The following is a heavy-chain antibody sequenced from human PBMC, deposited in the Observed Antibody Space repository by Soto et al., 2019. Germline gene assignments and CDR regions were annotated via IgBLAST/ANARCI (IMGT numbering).Heavy chain of an antibody. J-gene: IGHJ4*02. D-gene: IGHD3-22*01. CDR1: GGSLSSYY. V-gene: IGHV4-59*08. CDR2: IYYAGST. Sequence: SETLSLTCTVSGGSLSSYYWSWTRQPPGKGLEWIGYIYYAGSTTYNPSLKSRDTISLDTSKNQFSLKLDSVTAADTAVYYCARLGGYYQALDSWGQGTLVTVSS. CDR3: ARLGGYYQALDS.